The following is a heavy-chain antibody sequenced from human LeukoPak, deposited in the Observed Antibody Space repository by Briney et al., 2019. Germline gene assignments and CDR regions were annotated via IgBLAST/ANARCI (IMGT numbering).Heavy chain of an antibody. Sequence: SETLSLTCAVYGGSFSGYYWSWIRKPPRPGLEWIGEINHSGSTNYNPSLKSRVTISVDTSKTQFSLTLSSVTAADTAVYYCASWVRAFDIWGQGTMVTVSS. CDR3: ASWVRAFDI. D-gene: IGHD1-1*01. V-gene: IGHV4-34*01. CDR2: INHSGST. CDR1: GGSFSGYY. J-gene: IGHJ3*02.